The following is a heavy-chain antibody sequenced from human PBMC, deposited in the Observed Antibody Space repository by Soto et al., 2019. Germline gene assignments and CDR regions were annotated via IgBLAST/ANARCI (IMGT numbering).Heavy chain of an antibody. V-gene: IGHV1-69*13. Sequence: SVKVSCKASGGTFSSYAISWVRQAPGQGLEWMGGIIPIFGTANYAQKFQGRVTITADESTSTAYMELSSLRSEDTAVYYCARDRRQSSSSYYFDYWGQGTLVTVSS. CDR3: ARDRRQSSSSYYFDY. D-gene: IGHD6-13*01. CDR1: GGTFSSYA. J-gene: IGHJ4*02. CDR2: IIPIFGTA.